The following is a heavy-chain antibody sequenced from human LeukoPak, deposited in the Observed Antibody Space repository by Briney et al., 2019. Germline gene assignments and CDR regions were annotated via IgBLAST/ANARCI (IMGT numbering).Heavy chain of an antibody. CDR1: GFTFSSYA. CDR3: ARDRLAGQWLVGGLDY. Sequence: SGRSLRLSCAASGFTFSSYAMHWVRQAPGKGLEWVAVISYDGGNKYYADSVKGRFTISRDNSKNTLYLQMNSLRAEDTAVYYCARDRLAGQWLVGGLDYWGQGTLVTVSS. V-gene: IGHV3-30-3*01. J-gene: IGHJ4*02. D-gene: IGHD6-19*01. CDR2: ISYDGGNK.